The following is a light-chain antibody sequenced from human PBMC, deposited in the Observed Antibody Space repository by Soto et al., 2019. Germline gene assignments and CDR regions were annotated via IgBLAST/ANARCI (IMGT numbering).Light chain of an antibody. Sequence: DIQMTQSPSTLSASLGDRVTLSCRASQSISSWLAWYQQKPGKAPKLLIHKASHLESGVPSRFSGSGSGTEFTLTISGLQPGDSATYYCQQYNSYSPTFGQGTKVDIK. CDR1: QSISSW. CDR3: QQYNSYSPT. J-gene: IGKJ1*01. V-gene: IGKV1-5*03. CDR2: KAS.